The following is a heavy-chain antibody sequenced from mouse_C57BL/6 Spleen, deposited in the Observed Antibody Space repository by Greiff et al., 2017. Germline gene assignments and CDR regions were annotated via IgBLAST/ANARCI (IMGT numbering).Heavy chain of an antibody. CDR1: GFSLTSYG. Sequence: QVQLQQSGPGLVQPSQSLSITCTVSGFSLTSYGVHWVRQSPGKGLEWLGVIWSGGSTDYNAAFISRLSISKDNSKSQVFFKMNSLQADDKDIYYCARPVSYYGQLEYFDVWGTGTTVTVSA. CDR2: IWSGGST. V-gene: IGHV2-2*01. J-gene: IGHJ1*03. CDR3: ARPVSYYGQLEYFDV. D-gene: IGHD2-1*01.